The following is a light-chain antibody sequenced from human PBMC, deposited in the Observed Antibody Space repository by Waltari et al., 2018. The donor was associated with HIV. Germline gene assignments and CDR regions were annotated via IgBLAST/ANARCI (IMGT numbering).Light chain of an antibody. J-gene: IGLJ2*01. V-gene: IGLV3-21*04. CDR2: FDL. CDR1: NIESKS. Sequence: YELTQPPSVSVAPGQTAMITCGGNNIESKSVQWYQQKPGQAPVLVIYFDLDRPSGIPERFSGSVSGNTATLTSSRVDAGDEADYYGQVWDRSSDQVIFGGGTKLTVL. CDR3: QVWDRSSDQVI.